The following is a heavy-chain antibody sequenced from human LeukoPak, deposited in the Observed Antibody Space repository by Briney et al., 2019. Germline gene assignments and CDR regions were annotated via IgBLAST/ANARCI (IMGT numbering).Heavy chain of an antibody. CDR2: ISSSRSTI. V-gene: IGHV3-48*04. Sequence: GGSLRLSCAASGFTFSSYSMNWVRQAPGKGLEWVSDISSSRSTIYYADSVKGRFTISRDNAKNSLYLQMNSLRAEDTAVHYCATTFYGSGTSRYFDYWGQGTLVTVSS. J-gene: IGHJ4*02. CDR3: ATTFYGSGTSRYFDY. D-gene: IGHD3-10*01. CDR1: GFTFSSYS.